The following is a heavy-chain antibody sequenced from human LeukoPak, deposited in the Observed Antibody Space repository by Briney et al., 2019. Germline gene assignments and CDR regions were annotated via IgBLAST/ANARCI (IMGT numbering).Heavy chain of an antibody. Sequence: PGGSLRLSCAASGFTFSSYAMSWVRQAPGKGLEWVSSISSSSSYIYYADSVKGRFTISRDNAKNSLYLQMNSLRAEDTAVYYCARDLGDYVWGSYRHTIDYWGQGTLVTVSS. CDR3: ARDLGDYVWGSYRHTIDY. J-gene: IGHJ4*02. V-gene: IGHV3-21*01. CDR2: ISSSSSYI. CDR1: GFTFSSYA. D-gene: IGHD3-16*02.